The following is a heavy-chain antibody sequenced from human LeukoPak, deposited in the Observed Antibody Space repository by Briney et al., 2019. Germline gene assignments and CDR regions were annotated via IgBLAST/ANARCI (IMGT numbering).Heavy chain of an antibody. Sequence: PGGSLRLSCVASGFTVSSNYMSWVRQAPGKGLEWVSAIFSGGGTFYADSVTGRFTISRDNSKNTVYLEMNSLRAEDTAVYYCARDLKTSGWYGDFDYWGQGTLATVPS. D-gene: IGHD6-19*01. V-gene: IGHV3-53*01. J-gene: IGHJ4*02. CDR2: IFSGGGT. CDR1: GFTVSSNY. CDR3: ARDLKTSGWYGDFDY.